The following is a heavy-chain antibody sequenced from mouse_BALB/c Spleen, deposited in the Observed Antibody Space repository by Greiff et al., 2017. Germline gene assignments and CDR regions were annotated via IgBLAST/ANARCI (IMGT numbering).Heavy chain of an antibody. J-gene: IGHJ2*01. Sequence: VQLQQPGAELVMPGASVKMSCKASGYTFTDYWMHWVKQRPGQGLEWIGAIDTSDSYTSYNQKFKGKATLTVDESSSTAYMQLSSLTSEDSAVYYCAREDYGSSYRYFDYWGQGTTLTVSS. V-gene: IGHV1-69*01. CDR2: IDTSDSYT. D-gene: IGHD1-1*01. CDR3: AREDYGSSYRYFDY. CDR1: GYTFTDYW.